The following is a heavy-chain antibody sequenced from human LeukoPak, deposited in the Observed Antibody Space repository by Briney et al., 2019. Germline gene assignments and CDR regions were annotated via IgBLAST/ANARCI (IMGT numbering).Heavy chain of an antibody. Sequence: SETLSLTCTVSGGSIRNYYWGWIRQPPGKGLEWIGSIYYSGSTYYNPSLKSRVTISVDTSKNQFSLKLSSVTAADTAVYYCARHGIIAVAADIVDYWGQGTLVTVSS. CDR1: GGSIRNYY. J-gene: IGHJ4*02. D-gene: IGHD6-19*01. CDR2: IYYSGST. CDR3: ARHGIIAVAADIVDY. V-gene: IGHV4-39*01.